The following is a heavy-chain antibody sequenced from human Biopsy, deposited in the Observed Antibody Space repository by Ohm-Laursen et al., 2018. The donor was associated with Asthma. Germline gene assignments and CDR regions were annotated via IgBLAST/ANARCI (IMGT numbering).Heavy chain of an antibody. CDR1: RFTYE. V-gene: IGHV3-30*01. D-gene: IGHD1-1*01. J-gene: IGHJ3*02. CDR2: ISKDASTQ. CDR3: VRDGTDDAFDI. Sequence: SLRLSCAAPRFTYEMHWVRQAPGKGLEWVGVISKDASTQDYADSVKGRFTMARDNSKNTLDLRMNSLREEDTAVYYCVRDGTDDAFDIWGQGTVVSVSS.